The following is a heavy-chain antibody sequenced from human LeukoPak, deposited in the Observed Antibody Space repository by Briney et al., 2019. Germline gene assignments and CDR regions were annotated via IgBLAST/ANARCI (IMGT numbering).Heavy chain of an antibody. Sequence: GASVKVSCKASGYTFTSYYMHWVRQAPGQGLEWMGIINPSGGSTSYAQKFQGRVTMTRDTSTSTVYMELSSLRSEDTAVYYCAGGYCSSTSCYYNWSDPWGQGTLVTVSS. J-gene: IGHJ5*02. CDR1: GYTFTSYY. CDR3: AGGYCSSTSCYYNWSDP. CDR2: INPSGGST. V-gene: IGHV1-46*01. D-gene: IGHD2-2*01.